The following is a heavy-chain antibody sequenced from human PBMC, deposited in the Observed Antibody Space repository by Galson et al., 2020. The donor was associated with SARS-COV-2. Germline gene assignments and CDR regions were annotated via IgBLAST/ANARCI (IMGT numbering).Heavy chain of an antibody. CDR2: TNWDGGRT. D-gene: IGHD3-9*01. CDR1: GFTFDEYT. J-gene: IGHJ4*02. V-gene: IGHV3-43*01. Sequence: GESLKISCAASGFTFDEYTMHWVRQVPGKGLEWVALTNWDGGRTDYADSVKGRFTISRDNKKKSLYLQMHSLRTEDTALYYCAKDSRRDDILTGYYGLGRSYDHWGQGTLVTVSS. CDR3: AKDSRRDDILTGYYGLGRSYDH.